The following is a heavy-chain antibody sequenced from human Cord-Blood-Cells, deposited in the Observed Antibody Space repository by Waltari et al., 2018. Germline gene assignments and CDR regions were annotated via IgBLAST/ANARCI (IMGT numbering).Heavy chain of an antibody. CDR2: IYYSGST. J-gene: IGHJ4*02. V-gene: IGHV4-39*07. CDR1: GGPISSSSYY. Sequence: QLQLQESGPGLVKPSETLSPTCPVSGGPISSSSYYWGWIRQPPGKGLEWIGSIYYSGSTYYNPSLKSRVTISVDTSKNQFSLKLSSVTAADTAVYYCAREKTGIFDYWGQGTLVTVSS. CDR3: AREKTGIFDY. D-gene: IGHD1-1*01.